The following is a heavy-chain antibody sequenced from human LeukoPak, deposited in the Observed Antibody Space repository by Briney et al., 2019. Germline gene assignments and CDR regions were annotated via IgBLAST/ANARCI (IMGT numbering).Heavy chain of an antibody. CDR3: AKRGDYGDYGIDY. CDR2: TSYDGGNK. CDR1: GFTFSSYG. D-gene: IGHD4-17*01. J-gene: IGHJ4*02. V-gene: IGHV3-30*18. Sequence: GGSLRLSCAASGFTFSSYGMHWVRQAPGKGLEWVAATSYDGGNKYYADSVKGRFTISRDNSKNTLYLQMNSLRGEDTAVYYCAKRGDYGDYGIDYWGQGALVTVSS.